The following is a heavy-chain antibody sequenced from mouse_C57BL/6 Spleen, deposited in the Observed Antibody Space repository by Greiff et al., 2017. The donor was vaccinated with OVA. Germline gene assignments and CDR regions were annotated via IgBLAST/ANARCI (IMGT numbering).Heavy chain of an antibody. Sequence: EVKVEESGGGLVKPGGSLKLSCAASGFTFSDYGMHWVRQAPEKGLEWVAYISSGSSTIYYADTVKGRFTISRDNAKNTLFLQMTSLRSEDTAMYYCANYGSRWYFDVWGTGTTVTVSS. V-gene: IGHV5-17*01. J-gene: IGHJ1*03. CDR2: ISSGSSTI. D-gene: IGHD1-1*01. CDR1: GFTFSDYG. CDR3: ANYGSRWYFDV.